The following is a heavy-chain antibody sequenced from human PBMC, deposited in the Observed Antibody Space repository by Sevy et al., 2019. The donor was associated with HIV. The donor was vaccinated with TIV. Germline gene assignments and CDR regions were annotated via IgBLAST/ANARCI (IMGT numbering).Heavy chain of an antibody. CDR3: ARDSWPSSGWYAVGDAFDI. Sequence: GGSLRLSCAASGFTFSSYSMNWVRQAPGKGLEWVSSISSSSSYIYYADSVKGRFTMSRDNAKNSLYLQMNGLRAEDTAVYYCARDSWPSSGWYAVGDAFDIWGQGTMVTVSS. V-gene: IGHV3-21*01. D-gene: IGHD6-19*01. CDR2: ISSSSSYI. CDR1: GFTFSSYS. J-gene: IGHJ3*02.